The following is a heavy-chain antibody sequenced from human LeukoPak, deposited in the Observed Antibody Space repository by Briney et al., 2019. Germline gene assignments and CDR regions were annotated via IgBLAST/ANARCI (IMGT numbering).Heavy chain of an antibody. Sequence: SVKVSCKASGGTFSSYAISWVRQAPGQGLEWMGGIIPIFGTANYAQKFQGRVTITADESTSTAYMELSSLRSEDTAVYYCARSRGPYCSSTSCSQHYYMDVWGKGTTVTVSS. J-gene: IGHJ6*03. D-gene: IGHD2-2*01. CDR2: IIPIFGTA. CDR3: ARSRGPYCSSTSCSQHYYMDV. CDR1: GGTFSSYA. V-gene: IGHV1-69*01.